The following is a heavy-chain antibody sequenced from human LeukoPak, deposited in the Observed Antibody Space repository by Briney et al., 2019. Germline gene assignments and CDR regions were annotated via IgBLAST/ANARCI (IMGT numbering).Heavy chain of an antibody. D-gene: IGHD3-22*01. CDR3: AKGGPDYDGSGPLDV. Sequence: PGGSLRLSCAASGFTFGDYAMHWVRQVPGEGLEWVSLISGDGSMTYYADSVKGRFTISRVNSKNSLYLQLNSLTTEDTAFFYCAKGGPDYDGSGPLDVWGKGTTVTVSS. CDR2: ISGDGSMT. CDR1: GFTFGDYA. V-gene: IGHV3-43*02. J-gene: IGHJ6*04.